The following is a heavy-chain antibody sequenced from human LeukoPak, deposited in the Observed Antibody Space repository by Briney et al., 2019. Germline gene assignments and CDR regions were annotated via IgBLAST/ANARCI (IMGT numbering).Heavy chain of an antibody. CDR3: ARDPVAGDVFDY. D-gene: IGHD6-19*01. V-gene: IGHV3-21*01. CDR1: GFSLSDTR. J-gene: IGHJ4*02. Sequence: PGGSLRLSCAASGFSLSDTRMNWVRQAPGRGLEWVSSISSSSSYIYYADSVKGRFTISRDNAKNSLYLQMNSLRAEDTAVYYCARDPVAGDVFDYWGQGTLVTVSS. CDR2: ISSSSSYI.